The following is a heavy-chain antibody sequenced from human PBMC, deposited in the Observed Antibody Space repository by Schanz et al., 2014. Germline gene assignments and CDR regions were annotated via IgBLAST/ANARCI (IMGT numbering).Heavy chain of an antibody. CDR1: TFTFSSDW. V-gene: IGHV3-7*02. D-gene: IGHD6-13*01. Sequence: EVQLLESGGGLVQPGGSLRLSCAASTFTFSSDWMSWVRQAPGKGLEWVANIKEDGSVKDYVDSVKGRFTISRDNAKNSLYLQMTSLRAEDTAVYFCVSQTGSPNYWGQGTLVTVSS. CDR2: IKEDGSVK. J-gene: IGHJ4*02. CDR3: VSQTGSPNY.